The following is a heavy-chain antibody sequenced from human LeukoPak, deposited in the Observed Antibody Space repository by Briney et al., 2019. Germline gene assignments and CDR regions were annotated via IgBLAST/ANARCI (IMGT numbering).Heavy chain of an antibody. Sequence: ASVSLTCKASGYTISNYDLTWVRQAPGQGLAWMGWISAYNGNTNYPQKLQGRVTMTTDTSTSTAYMELRSLRSDDTAVYYCARDWCSSSSLGSYSYVMYVWGRGTMVTVSS. CDR3: ARDWCSSSSLGSYSYVMYV. D-gene: IGHD6-6*01. CDR1: GYTISNYD. J-gene: IGHJ6*02. CDR2: ISAYNGNT. V-gene: IGHV1-18*01.